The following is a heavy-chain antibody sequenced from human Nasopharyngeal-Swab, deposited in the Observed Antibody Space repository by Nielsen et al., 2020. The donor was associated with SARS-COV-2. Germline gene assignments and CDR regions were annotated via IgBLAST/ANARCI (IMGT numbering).Heavy chain of an antibody. V-gene: IGHV1-2*06. D-gene: IGHD4-11*01. CDR3: AREHPTTRASDY. CDR2: INPNSGAT. CDR1: GYTFNAYA. J-gene: IGHJ4*02. Sequence: ASVKVSCKASGYTFNAYAMNWVRQAPGQGLEWMGRINPNSGATKSAQRFQGRVTMTSDTSISTAYMDLSSLTSDDTALYYCAREHPTTRASDYWGQGTLVTVSS.